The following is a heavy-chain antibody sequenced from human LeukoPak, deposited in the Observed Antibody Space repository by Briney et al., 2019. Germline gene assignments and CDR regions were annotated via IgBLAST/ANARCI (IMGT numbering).Heavy chain of an antibody. Sequence: PSETLSLTCTVSGRSISFYSWTWIRQSPGKGLEWIGSISHSGSTNYNPSLKSRVTISLDTSENHFPLKLSSVTAADTAVYYCARDYDGGAFDIWGQGTLVTVSS. V-gene: IGHV4-59*01. D-gene: IGHD3-22*01. CDR2: ISHSGST. J-gene: IGHJ3*02. CDR3: ARDYDGGAFDI. CDR1: GRSISFYS.